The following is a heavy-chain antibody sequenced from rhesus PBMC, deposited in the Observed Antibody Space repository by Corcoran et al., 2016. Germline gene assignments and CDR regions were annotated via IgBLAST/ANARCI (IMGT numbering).Heavy chain of an antibody. CDR2: IYGSSTST. D-gene: IGHD3-9*01. CDR3: ARDAVTRMITGYYYPEYYFDY. CDR1: GGSISDSYR. Sequence: QVPLQESGPGVVKPSETLSLTCAVSGGSISDSYRWSWIRQPPGKGLEWIGYIYGSSTSTNYNPSLKSRVTISKDTSKNQFSLKLSSVTAADTAVYYCARDAVTRMITGYYYPEYYFDYWGQGVLVTVSS. V-gene: IGHV4S10*01. J-gene: IGHJ4*01.